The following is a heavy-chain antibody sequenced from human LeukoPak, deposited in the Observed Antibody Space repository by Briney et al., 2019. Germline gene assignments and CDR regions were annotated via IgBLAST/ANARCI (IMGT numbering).Heavy chain of an antibody. J-gene: IGHJ3*02. D-gene: IGHD1-26*01. CDR2: ISSSGGST. CDR1: GFTFSSYA. CDR3: AKSYSGGRGAFDI. Sequence: GGSLRLSCAASGFTFSSYAVSLVRQAPGKGLEWVSTISSSGGSTYYADSVKGRFTISRDNSKNTVYLQMNSLRAEDTAVYYCAKSYSGGRGAFDIWGQGTMVTVSS. V-gene: IGHV3-23*01.